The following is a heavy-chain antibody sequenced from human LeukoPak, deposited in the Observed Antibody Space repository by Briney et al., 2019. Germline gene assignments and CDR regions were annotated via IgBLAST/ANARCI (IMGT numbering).Heavy chain of an antibody. D-gene: IGHD2-15*01. CDR3: ARESACSGGSCLYYFDY. V-gene: IGHV6-1*01. J-gene: IGHJ4*02. Sequence: SQTLSLTCAISGDSVSSNSAAWNWIRQSPSRGLEWLGRTYYRSKWYNDYAVSVKSRITINPDTSKNQFSLQLNSVTPEDTAVYYCARESACSGGSCLYYFDYWGQRTLVTVSS. CDR1: GDSVSSNSAA. CDR2: TYYRSKWYN.